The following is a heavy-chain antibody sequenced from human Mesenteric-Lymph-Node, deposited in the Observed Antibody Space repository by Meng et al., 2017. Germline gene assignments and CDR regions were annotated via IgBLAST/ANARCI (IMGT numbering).Heavy chain of an antibody. CDR2: ISGGGDTI. V-gene: IGHV3-23*01. D-gene: IGHD6-13*01. CDR3: IAAAGRRGDYYYYGMDV. CDR1: GFTFSSCT. J-gene: IGHJ6*02. Sequence: GESLKISCAPSGFTFSSCTMTWVRQAPGKGLEWVSTISGGGDTIYYADSVRGRFTVSRDNSKNTLFLQMNGLRVEDTAVYYCIAAAGRRGDYYYYGMDVWGQGTTVTVSS.